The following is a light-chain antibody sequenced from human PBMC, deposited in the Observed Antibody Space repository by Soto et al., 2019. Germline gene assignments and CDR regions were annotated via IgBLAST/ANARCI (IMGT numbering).Light chain of an antibody. CDR1: QSVRNN. Sequence: EILLTQSPATLSWSPGERATLSWGASQSVRNNLAWYKHKPGHAPRLLIYDASNRATGIPARFSGSGSGTGFTLTLSSIASEDSAVYYCQQRSNWPSFGHGTRLEIK. CDR2: DAS. J-gene: IGKJ5*01. V-gene: IGKV3-11*01. CDR3: QQRSNWPS.